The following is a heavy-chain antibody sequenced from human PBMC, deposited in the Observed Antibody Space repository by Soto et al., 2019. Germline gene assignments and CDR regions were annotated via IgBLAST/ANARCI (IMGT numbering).Heavy chain of an antibody. J-gene: IGHJ3*02. CDR2: IRSSGSYI. V-gene: IGHV3-21*01. Sequence: EVQLVESGGGLVKPGGSLRLSCAASGITFSSYSMNWVRQAPGKGLEWVSSIRSSGSYISYADSVKGRFTNSRDNANNSLFLQMNRLRAEDTAVYYCARDVRGVVAATRHDAFDIWGQGTMVTVSS. D-gene: IGHD2-15*01. CDR1: GITFSSYS. CDR3: ARDVRGVVAATRHDAFDI.